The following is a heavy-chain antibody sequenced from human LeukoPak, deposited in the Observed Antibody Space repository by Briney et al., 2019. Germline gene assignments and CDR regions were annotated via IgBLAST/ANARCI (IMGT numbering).Heavy chain of an antibody. V-gene: IGHV3-48*02. CDR1: GFTFIRYS. CDR2: ISNNNSTI. D-gene: IGHD1-1*01. Sequence: GGALRLSSAASGFTFIRYSMNWVRQAPGKGLEWVSYISNNNSTIYYADSVKGRFTISRDNAKNSLYLQMNSLRDEDTAVYYCARELSAGTTGMDVWGQGTTVTVSS. J-gene: IGHJ6*02. CDR3: ARELSAGTTGMDV.